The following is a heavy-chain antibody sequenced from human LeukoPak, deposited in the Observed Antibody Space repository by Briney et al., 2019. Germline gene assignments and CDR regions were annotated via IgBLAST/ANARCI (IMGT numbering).Heavy chain of an antibody. Sequence: PGGSLRLSCTGSGFTVGDYSLSWFRQAPGKGLEWVGLIRSKGYGGTTEYAASVKGRFIISRDDSKSIAYLQMNSLKSDDTGLYCCSRQWEQLPYYFDYWGQGTLVTVSS. CDR1: GFTVGDYS. CDR3: SRQWEQLPYYFDY. J-gene: IGHJ4*02. V-gene: IGHV3-49*03. D-gene: IGHD1/OR15-1a*01. CDR2: IRSKGYGGTT.